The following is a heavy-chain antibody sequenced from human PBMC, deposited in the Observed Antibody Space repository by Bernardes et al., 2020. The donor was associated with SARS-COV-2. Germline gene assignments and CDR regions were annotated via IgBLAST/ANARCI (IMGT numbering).Heavy chain of an antibody. V-gene: IGHV4-31*03. Sequence: LSFTCTVSGGSISRGTYYWSWIRQHPGKGLAWIGYISNSGSTYYNPSLKGRVTISLDTSKNQFLLKLNSLTAADTAVYFCARDPLGGLDPWGQGTLVTVS. CDR2: ISNSGST. CDR1: GGSISRGTYY. J-gene: IGHJ5*02. CDR3: ARDPLGGLDP. D-gene: IGHD2-15*01.